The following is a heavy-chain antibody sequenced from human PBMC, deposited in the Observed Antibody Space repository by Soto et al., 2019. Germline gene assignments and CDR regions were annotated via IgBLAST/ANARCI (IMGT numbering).Heavy chain of an antibody. CDR2: ISYSGST. CDR3: ARGNCGDDCYSDPYYGMDV. CDR1: GGTVSSGAYY. Sequence: QVQLQESGPGLVKPSETLSLTCNVSGGTVSSGAYYWTWIRQPPGKGLEWIGYISYSGSTKYNPSLWGRVAISIDTSKEQFSLNLRSVTAADTAVYYCARGNCGDDCYSDPYYGMDVWGQGTTVTVSS. J-gene: IGHJ6*02. D-gene: IGHD2-21*02. V-gene: IGHV4-61*08.